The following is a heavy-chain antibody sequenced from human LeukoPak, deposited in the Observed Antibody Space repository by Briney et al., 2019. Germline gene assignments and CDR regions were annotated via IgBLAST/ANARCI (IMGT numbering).Heavy chain of an antibody. CDR3: ARGDDSSGYYSDAFDI. V-gene: IGHV1-46*01. CDR2: INPSGGST. D-gene: IGHD3-22*01. J-gene: IGHJ3*02. Sequence: ASVKVSCKASGYTFTSYYMHWVRQAPGQGLEWMGIINPSGGSTSYAQKFQGRVTMTRDTSTSTVYMELSSLRSEDTAVYYCARGDDSSGYYSDAFDIWGQGTMVTVSS. CDR1: GYTFTSYY.